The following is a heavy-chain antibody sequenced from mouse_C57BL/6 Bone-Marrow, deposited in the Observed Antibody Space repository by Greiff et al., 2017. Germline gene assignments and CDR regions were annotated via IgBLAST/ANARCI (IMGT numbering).Heavy chain of an antibody. CDR3: TRTGPRYWGFAY. CDR1: GYPFTSYW. Sequence: EVQLQQSGTVLARPGASVKMSCKTSGYPFTSYWMHWVKQRPGKGLEWIGTNYPGNSDTSYNQKFKGKAKLTAVTSASTAYMELSSLTNEDSAVYYCTRTGPRYWGFAYWGQGTLVTVSA. CDR2: NYPGNSDT. J-gene: IGHJ3*01. V-gene: IGHV1-5*01. D-gene: IGHD2-12*01.